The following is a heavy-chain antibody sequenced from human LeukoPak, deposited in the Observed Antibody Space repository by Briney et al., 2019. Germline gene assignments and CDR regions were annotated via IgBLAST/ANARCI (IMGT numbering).Heavy chain of an antibody. D-gene: IGHD2-2*01. Sequence: GRSLRLSCAASGFTFSSYAMPWVRQAPGKGLEWVAVISYDGSNKYYADSVKGRFTISRDNSKNTLYLQMNSLRAEDTAVYYCARGPDIVVVPGYYYYYGMDVWGQGTTVTVSS. CDR2: ISYDGSNK. CDR3: ARGPDIVVVPGYYYYYGMDV. J-gene: IGHJ6*02. V-gene: IGHV3-30-3*01. CDR1: GFTFSSYA.